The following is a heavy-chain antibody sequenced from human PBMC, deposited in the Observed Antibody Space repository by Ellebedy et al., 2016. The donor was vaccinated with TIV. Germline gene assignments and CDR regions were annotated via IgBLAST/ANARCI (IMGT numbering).Heavy chain of an antibody. CDR2: IDPSDSYT. J-gene: IGHJ6*02. V-gene: IGHV5-10-1*01. CDR1: GYGFTSYW. CDR3: ARLVVPANYYYYGMDV. D-gene: IGHD2-2*01. Sequence: GESLKISCKGSGYGFTSYWISWVRQMPGKGLEWMGRIDPSDSYTNYSPSFQGHVTISADKSISTAYLQWSSLKASDTAMYYCARLVVPANYYYYGMDVWGQGTTVTVPS.